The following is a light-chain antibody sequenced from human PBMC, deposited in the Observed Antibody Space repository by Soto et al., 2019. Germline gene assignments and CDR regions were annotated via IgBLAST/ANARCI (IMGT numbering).Light chain of an antibody. CDR3: SSYAGSNNFDVV. CDR2: EVS. CDR1: SSDVGGYNY. J-gene: IGLJ2*01. Sequence: QSALTQPPSASGSPGQSVTISCTGTSSDVGGYNYVSWYQQHPGKAPKLMIYEVSKRPSGVPDRFSGSKSGNTASLTVSGLKAEDEAEYYCSSYAGSNNFDVVFGGGTKLTVL. V-gene: IGLV2-8*01.